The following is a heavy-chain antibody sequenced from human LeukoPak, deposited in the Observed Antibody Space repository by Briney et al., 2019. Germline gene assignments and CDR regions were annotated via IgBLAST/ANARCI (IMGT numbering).Heavy chain of an antibody. CDR1: GYTFTIYD. CDR3: ASKTVAVQGDDAFDI. CDR2: MNPNSGNT. V-gene: IGHV1-8*01. Sequence: ASVTVSCTASGYTFTIYDINWVRQATGQGLEWMGWMNPNSGNTGYAQKFQGRVTMTRNTSISTAYMELSSLRSEDTAVYYCASKTVAVQGDDAFDIWGQGTMVTVSS. J-gene: IGHJ3*02. D-gene: IGHD6-19*01.